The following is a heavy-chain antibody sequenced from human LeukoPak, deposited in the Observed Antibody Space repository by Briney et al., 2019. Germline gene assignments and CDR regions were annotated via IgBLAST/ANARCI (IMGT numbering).Heavy chain of an antibody. J-gene: IGHJ4*02. D-gene: IGHD3-22*01. CDR3: ARAFRTSNYYDSSGTEALGY. CDR1: GHTFTGYY. V-gene: IGHV1-2*02. Sequence: ASVKVSCKASGHTFTGYYMHWVRQAPGQGLEWMGWINPNSGGTNYAQKFQGRVTMTRDTSISTAYMELSRLRSDDTAVYYCARAFRTSNYYDSSGTEALGYWGQGTLVTVSS. CDR2: INPNSGGT.